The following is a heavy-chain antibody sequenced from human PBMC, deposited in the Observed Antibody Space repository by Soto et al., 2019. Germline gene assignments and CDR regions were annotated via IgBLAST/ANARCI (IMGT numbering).Heavy chain of an antibody. J-gene: IGHJ5*02. CDR3: AKDRTTFGVINQYFFGP. Sequence: GGSLRLSCAASGFTFSNYAMSWVRQAPGKGLEWVSAISSSGRQTYYADSVRGRFTILRDNSKNALYLQMSSLRAGDTAVYYCAKDRTTFGVINQYFFGPWGQGTLVTVSS. CDR1: GFTFSNYA. V-gene: IGHV3-23*01. D-gene: IGHD3-3*01. CDR2: ISSSGRQT.